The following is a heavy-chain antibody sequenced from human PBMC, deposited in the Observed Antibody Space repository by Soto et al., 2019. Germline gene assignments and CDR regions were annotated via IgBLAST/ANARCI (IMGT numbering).Heavy chain of an antibody. J-gene: IGHJ3*02. D-gene: IGHD4-17*01. Sequence: LTQSRPASKYTITTYATNQVHKTPGKGLEWVSAISRDGYDIYYADSVKGRFTISRDNSKHMLFLQMNSLRTEDTAVYYCVHPGGYGVFDGYDIWGLGAMV. CDR3: VHPGGYGVFDGYDI. CDR1: KYTITTYA. CDR2: ISRDGYDI. V-gene: IGHV3-23*01.